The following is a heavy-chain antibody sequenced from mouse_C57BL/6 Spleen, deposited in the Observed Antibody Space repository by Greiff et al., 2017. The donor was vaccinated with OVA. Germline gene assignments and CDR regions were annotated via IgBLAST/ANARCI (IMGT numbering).Heavy chain of an antibody. CDR2: INSDGGST. CDR3: ARLIGGAMDY. Sequence: EVQLMESGGGLVQPGESLKLSCESNEYEFPSHDMSWVRKTPEKRLELVAAINSDGGSTYYPETMERRFINSRDKTKKTLYQQMGSLRSEDAALYYCARLIGGAMDYWGQGTSVTVSS. J-gene: IGHJ4*01. V-gene: IGHV5-2*01. CDR1: EYEFPSHD. D-gene: IGHD1-2*01.